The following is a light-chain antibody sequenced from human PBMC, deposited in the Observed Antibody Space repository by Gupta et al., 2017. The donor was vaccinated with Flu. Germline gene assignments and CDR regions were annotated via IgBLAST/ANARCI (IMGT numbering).Light chain of an antibody. J-gene: IGKJ2*01. CDR3: QQYGSSPYT. V-gene: IGKV3-20*01. Sequence: EIVLTQSPGTLSLSPGERATLSCRASQTVSSNYVSWYQQRPGQAPRLLIYGASTRGTGIPDRFSGSASGTDFTLTISRLEPEDFAVYYCQQYGSSPYTFGQGTXLDIK. CDR1: QTVSSNY. CDR2: GAS.